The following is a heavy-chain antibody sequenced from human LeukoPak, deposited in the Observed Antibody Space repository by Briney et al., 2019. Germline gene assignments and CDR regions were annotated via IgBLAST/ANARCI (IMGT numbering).Heavy chain of an antibody. CDR1: GFTFSSYA. CDR2: ISYDGSNK. CDR3: ARDRRDGYIFYYYYGMDV. Sequence: PGGSLRLSCAASGFTFSSYAMHWVRQAPGKGLEWVAVISYDGSNKYYADSVKGRFTISRDNSKNTLYLQMNSLRAEDTAVYYCARDRRDGYIFYYYYGMDVWGQGTTVTVSS. J-gene: IGHJ6*02. V-gene: IGHV3-30*04. D-gene: IGHD5-24*01.